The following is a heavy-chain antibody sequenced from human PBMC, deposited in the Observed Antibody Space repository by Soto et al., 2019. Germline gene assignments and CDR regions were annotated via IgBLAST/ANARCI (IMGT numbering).Heavy chain of an antibody. D-gene: IGHD3-3*01. Sequence: GGSLRLSCAASGFTFSDYYMSWIRQAPGKGLEWVSYISSSSSYTNYADSVKGRFTISRDNAKNSLYLQMNSLRAEDTAVYYCARGGLRFLGVMGYWGQGTLVTVSS. CDR2: ISSSSSYT. CDR1: GFTFSDYY. CDR3: ARGGLRFLGVMGY. J-gene: IGHJ4*02. V-gene: IGHV3-11*06.